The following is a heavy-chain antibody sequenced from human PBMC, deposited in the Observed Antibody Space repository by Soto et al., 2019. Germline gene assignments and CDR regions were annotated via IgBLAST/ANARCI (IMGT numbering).Heavy chain of an antibody. J-gene: IGHJ4*02. CDR3: AKDHRGDSYNFDQ. Sequence: QVQLVESGGGVVQPGRSLRLSCAASGFTFSSYGLHWFRQAPGKGLEWVAVISYDGSNKYYADSVKGRLTISRDNSKNTLYLQMNSLRAEDTAVYYCAKDHRGDSYNFDQWGQGTLVTVSS. CDR1: GFTFSSYG. V-gene: IGHV3-30*18. D-gene: IGHD2-21*02. CDR2: ISYDGSNK.